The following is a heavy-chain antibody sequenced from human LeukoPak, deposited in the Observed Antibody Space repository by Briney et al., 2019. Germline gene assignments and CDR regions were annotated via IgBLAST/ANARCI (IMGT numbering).Heavy chain of an antibody. V-gene: IGHV3-30-3*01. J-gene: IGHJ4*02. D-gene: IGHD2-8*02. CDR2: ISYDGSNK. CDR1: GFTFSSYA. CDR3: ARSWWFQKIDY. Sequence: GGSLRLSCAASGFTFSSYAMHWVRQAPGKGLEWVAVISYDGSNKYYADSVKGRFTISRDNSKNTLYLQMNSLRAEDTAVYYCARSWWFQKIDYWGQGTLVTVSS.